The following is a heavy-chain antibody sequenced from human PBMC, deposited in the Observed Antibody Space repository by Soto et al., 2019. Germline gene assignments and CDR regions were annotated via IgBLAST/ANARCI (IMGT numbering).Heavy chain of an antibody. D-gene: IGHD2-2*01. Sequence: SLRLSCAASGFTFSNYDMHWVRQAPGKGLAWVALLSHDGISEYYTDSVKGRFTISRDTSKNTLYLQMNSLRPEDTALYYCVKERSNYFDYWGQG. CDR2: LSHDGISE. J-gene: IGHJ4*02. CDR3: VKERSNYFDY. V-gene: IGHV3-30*18. CDR1: GFTFSNYD.